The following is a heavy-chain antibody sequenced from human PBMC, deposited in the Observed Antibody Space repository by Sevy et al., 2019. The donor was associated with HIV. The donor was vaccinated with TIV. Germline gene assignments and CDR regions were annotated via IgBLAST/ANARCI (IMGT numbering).Heavy chain of an antibody. D-gene: IGHD2-2*01. V-gene: IGHV1-18*01. CDR1: GYTFTSYG. CDR2: ISAYNGNT. Sequence: ASVKVSCKASGYTFTSYGIRWVRQAPGQGLEWMGWISAYNGNTNYAQKLQGRVTMTTDTSTSTAYMELRSLRSDDTAVYYCARDGIVVVPAATMGYYGMDVWGQGTTVTVSS. J-gene: IGHJ6*02. CDR3: ARDGIVVVPAATMGYYGMDV.